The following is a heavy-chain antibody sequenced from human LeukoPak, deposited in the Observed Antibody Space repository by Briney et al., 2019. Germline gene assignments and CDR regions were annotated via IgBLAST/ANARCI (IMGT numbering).Heavy chain of an antibody. V-gene: IGHV3-23*01. CDR3: ARYSYDSRGYSDPFDY. CDR2: ISGSGGSI. CDR1: GFTFSSYA. J-gene: IGHJ4*02. D-gene: IGHD3-22*01. Sequence: PGGSLRLSCAASGFTFSSYAMSWVRQAPGKGLEWVSAISGSGGSIYYADSVKGRFTISRDNAKNSLYLQMNSLRDEDTAVYYCARYSYDSRGYSDPFDYWGQGTLVTVSS.